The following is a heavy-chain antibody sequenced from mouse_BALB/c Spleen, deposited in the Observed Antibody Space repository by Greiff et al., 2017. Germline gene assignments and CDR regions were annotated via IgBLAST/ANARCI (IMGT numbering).Heavy chain of an antibody. V-gene: IGHV5-17*02. CDR1: GFTFSSFG. CDR3: ARGYYGSSSYFDY. Sequence: EVQVVESGGGLVQPGGSRKLSCAASGFTFSSFGMHWVRQAPEKGLEWVAYISSGSSTIYYADTVKARFTISRDNPKNTLFLQMTSLRSEDTAMYYCARGYYGSSSYFDYWGQGTTLTVSS. CDR2: ISSGSSTI. D-gene: IGHD1-1*01. J-gene: IGHJ2*01.